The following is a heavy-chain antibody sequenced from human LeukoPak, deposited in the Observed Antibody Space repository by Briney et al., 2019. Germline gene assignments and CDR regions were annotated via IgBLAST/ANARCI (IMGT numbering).Heavy chain of an antibody. CDR3: ARRRWLVGGGGYFDY. Sequence: GASVKVSCKASGYTFTGYYVHWVRQAPGQGLEWMGWINPNSGGTNYAQKFQGRVTMTRDTSISTAYMELSRLRSDDTAVYYCARRRWLVGGGGYFDYWGQGTLVTVSS. CDR1: GYTFTGYY. J-gene: IGHJ4*02. D-gene: IGHD6-19*01. V-gene: IGHV1-2*02. CDR2: INPNSGGT.